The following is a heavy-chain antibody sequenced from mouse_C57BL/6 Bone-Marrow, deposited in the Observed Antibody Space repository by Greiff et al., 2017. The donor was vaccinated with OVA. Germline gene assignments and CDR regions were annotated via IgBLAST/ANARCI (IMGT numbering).Heavy chain of an antibody. CDR3: TRVGYYAFAY. Sequence: EVMLVESGEGLVKPGGSLKLSCAASGFTFSSYAMSWVRQTPEKRLEWVAYISSGGDYIYYADTVKGRFTISRDNARNTLYLQMSSLKSEDTAMYYCTRVGYYAFAYWGQGTLVTVSA. CDR2: ISSGGDYI. CDR1: GFTFSSYA. J-gene: IGHJ3*01. V-gene: IGHV5-9-1*02. D-gene: IGHD2-3*01.